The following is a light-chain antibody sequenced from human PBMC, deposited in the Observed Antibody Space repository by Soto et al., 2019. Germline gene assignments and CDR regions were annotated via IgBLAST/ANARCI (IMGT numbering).Light chain of an antibody. V-gene: IGKV3-20*01. CDR3: QQYGRSSYT. CDR2: AAS. J-gene: IGKJ2*01. Sequence: EIVLTQSPGTLSLSPGERATLSCRASQSISSSYLAWYQQKPGQAPRLLIYAASSRATGIPDRFSGSGSGTDFTLTISRLEPEDFAVYYCQQYGRSSYTFGQGTQVEIK. CDR1: QSISSSY.